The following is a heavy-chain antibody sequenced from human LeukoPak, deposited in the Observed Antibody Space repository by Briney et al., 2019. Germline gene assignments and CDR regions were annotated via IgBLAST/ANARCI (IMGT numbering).Heavy chain of an antibody. CDR2: IYHSGST. CDR3: ARDSRDV. V-gene: IGHV4-34*01. J-gene: IGHJ6*04. Sequence: SETLSLTCAVYGGSFSGYYWSWIRQPPGKGLEWIGSIYHSGSTYYNPSLKSRVTISVDTSKNQFSLKLSSVTAADTAVYYCARDSRDVWGKGTTVTVSS. CDR1: GGSFSGYY.